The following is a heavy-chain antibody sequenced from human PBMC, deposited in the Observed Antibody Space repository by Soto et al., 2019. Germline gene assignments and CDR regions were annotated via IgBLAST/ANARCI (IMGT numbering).Heavy chain of an antibody. CDR2: ISGGGGIT. Sequence: EVQLLEAGGGLVQPGGSLRLSCEASGFTFSNYFMSWVRQAPGKGLEWVSGISGGGGITYYADSGKGRFTISRDNSKNTLLLQMNSLRAEGTALYYCAKGVHKTLLDAFDMWGQGTMLTVS. D-gene: IGHD2-15*01. CDR1: GFTFSNYF. V-gene: IGHV3-23*01. J-gene: IGHJ3*02. CDR3: AKGVHKTLLDAFDM.